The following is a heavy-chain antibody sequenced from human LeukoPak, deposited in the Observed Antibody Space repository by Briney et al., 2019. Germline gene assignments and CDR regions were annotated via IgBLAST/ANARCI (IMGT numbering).Heavy chain of an antibody. CDR1: GGSISSYY. J-gene: IGHJ4*02. CDR3: AREYYDSSGYYWTDYFDY. D-gene: IGHD3-22*01. CDR2: IYTSGST. Sequence: SETLSLTCTVSGGSISSYYWSWFRQPAGKGLDWIGRIYTSGSTNYNPSLKSRVTMSVDTSKNQFSLKLSSVTAADTAVYYCAREYYDSSGYYWTDYFDYWGQGTLVTVFS. V-gene: IGHV4-4*07.